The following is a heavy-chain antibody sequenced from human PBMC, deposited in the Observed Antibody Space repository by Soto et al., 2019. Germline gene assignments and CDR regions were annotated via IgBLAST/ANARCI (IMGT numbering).Heavy chain of an antibody. CDR3: ARHPYYDFWSGYHYYMDV. CDR2: IYYSGST. Sequence: SETLSLTCTVSGGSISSYYWSWIRQPPGKGLEWIGYIYYSGSTNYNPSLKSRVTISVDTSKNQFPLKLSSVTAADTAVYYCARHPYYDFWSGYHYYMDVWGKGTTVTVSS. D-gene: IGHD3-3*01. CDR1: GGSISSYY. V-gene: IGHV4-59*08. J-gene: IGHJ6*03.